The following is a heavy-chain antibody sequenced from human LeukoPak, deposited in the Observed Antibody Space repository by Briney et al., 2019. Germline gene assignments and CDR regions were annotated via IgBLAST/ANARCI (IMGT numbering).Heavy chain of an antibody. CDR1: GFVFSNNW. J-gene: IGHJ4*02. Sequence: GGSLRLSCAASGFVFSNNWMYWVRQAPGRGLVWVSRINSDGRSIGYADFVKGRFTISRDNSKNTLHLQMNSLRAEDTAVYYCARDLSEGSGSYITNYWGQGTLVTVSS. V-gene: IGHV3-74*01. CDR2: INSDGRSI. CDR3: ARDLSEGSGSYITNY. D-gene: IGHD3-10*01.